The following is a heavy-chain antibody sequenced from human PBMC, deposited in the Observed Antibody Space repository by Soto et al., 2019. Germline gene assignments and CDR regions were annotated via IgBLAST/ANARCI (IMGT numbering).Heavy chain of an antibody. D-gene: IGHD2-15*01. J-gene: IGHJ4*02. CDR1: GYTFTSYA. Sequence: ASVKVSCKASGYTFTSYAMHWVRQAPGQRLEWMGWINAGNGNTKYSQKFQGRVTITRDTSASTAYMELSSLRSEDTAVYYCARVYCSGGSCYHLVYWGQGTLVTVSS. V-gene: IGHV1-3*01. CDR3: ARVYCSGGSCYHLVY. CDR2: INAGNGNT.